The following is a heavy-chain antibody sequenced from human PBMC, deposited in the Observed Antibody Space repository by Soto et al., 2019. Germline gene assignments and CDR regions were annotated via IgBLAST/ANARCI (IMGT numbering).Heavy chain of an antibody. CDR2: IWYDGSNK. CDR1: GFTFSSYG. V-gene: IGHV3-33*01. Sequence: QVQLVESGGGVVQPGRSLRLSCAASGFTFSSYGMHWVRQAPGKGLEWVAVIWYDGSNKYYADSVKGRFTISRDNSKNPLYLQRNSLRAEDTAVYYCARDSSAGTGGVMDVWGQGTTVTVSS. CDR3: ARDSSAGTGGVMDV. D-gene: IGHD6-13*01. J-gene: IGHJ6*02.